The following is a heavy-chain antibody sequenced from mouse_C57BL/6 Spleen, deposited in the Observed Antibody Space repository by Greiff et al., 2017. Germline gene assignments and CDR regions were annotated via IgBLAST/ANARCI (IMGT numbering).Heavy chain of an antibody. Sequence: VQLKESGPELVKPGASVKISCKASGYSFTDYNMNWVKQSNGKSLEWIGVINPNYGTTSYNQKFKGKATLNVDQSSSTAYMQLNSLTSEDSAVYYCARKAYYSNYDAMDYWGQGTSVTVSS. J-gene: IGHJ4*01. CDR1: GYSFTDYN. V-gene: IGHV1-39*01. CDR3: ARKAYYSNYDAMDY. CDR2: INPNYGTT. D-gene: IGHD2-5*01.